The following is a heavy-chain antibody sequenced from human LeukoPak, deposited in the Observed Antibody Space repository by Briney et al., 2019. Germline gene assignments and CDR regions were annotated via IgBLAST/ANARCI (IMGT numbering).Heavy chain of an antibody. Sequence: PSETLSPTCIVSGGSTRSSYDYWGWIRHHPGKGLEWIESIHDSVSTSYNPSLKSRVNISVDTSKNQFSLKLNSVTAADTAVYYCARHYGPWGQGTLVTVSS. CDR1: GGSTRSSYDY. J-gene: IGHJ5*02. D-gene: IGHD3-10*01. CDR3: ARHYGP. CDR2: IHDSVST. V-gene: IGHV4-39*01.